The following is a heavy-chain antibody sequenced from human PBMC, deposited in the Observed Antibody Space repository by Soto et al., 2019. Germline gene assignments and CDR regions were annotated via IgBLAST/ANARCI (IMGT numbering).Heavy chain of an antibody. J-gene: IGHJ5*02. CDR3: ASARGTSWYNWFDP. D-gene: IGHD1-26*01. Sequence: SVKVSCKASGDTFNTYGISWVRQAPGQGIEWMGGIIPLFGTTNYAHKFKGRVTITADESTNTGYMELSSLRFEDTAFYYCASARGTSWYNWFDPWGQGTLVTVSS. CDR2: IIPLFGTT. V-gene: IGHV1-69*13. CDR1: GDTFNTYG.